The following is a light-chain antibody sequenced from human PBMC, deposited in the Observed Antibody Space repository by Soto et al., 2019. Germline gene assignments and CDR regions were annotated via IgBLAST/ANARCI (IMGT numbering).Light chain of an antibody. V-gene: IGKV3-20*01. CDR2: DVS. J-gene: IGKJ1*01. CDR1: QSVSSNY. Sequence: EIVLTQSPGTLSLSPGERATLSCRSSQSVSSNYLAWYQQKSDQAPRLVIYDVSGRATGVPDRFSGSGSGTDFTLTINRLEPEDFAVYYSQQYGSSPTFGQGTKVEIK. CDR3: QQYGSSPT.